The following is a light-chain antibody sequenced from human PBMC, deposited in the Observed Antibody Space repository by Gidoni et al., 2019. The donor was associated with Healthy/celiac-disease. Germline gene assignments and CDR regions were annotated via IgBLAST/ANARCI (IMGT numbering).Light chain of an antibody. J-gene: IGKJ1*01. CDR2: GAS. V-gene: IGKV3-20*01. Sequence: EIVLTQSPGTLSLSPGERATLSCRASKSVSSSYLAWYQQKPGQPPRLLIYGASSRATGSPDRFSCSGSGTDFSLTISILEPEDFAVYYCQQYGSSPQFGQGTKVEIK. CDR3: QQYGSSPQ. CDR1: KSVSSSY.